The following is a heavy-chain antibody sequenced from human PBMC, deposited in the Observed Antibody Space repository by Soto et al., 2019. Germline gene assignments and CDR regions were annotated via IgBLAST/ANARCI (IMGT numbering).Heavy chain of an antibody. V-gene: IGHV3-30-3*01. J-gene: IGHJ4*02. D-gene: IGHD1-26*01. CDR1: GFTFSTYA. Sequence: QVQLVESGGGVVQPGRSLRLSCAASGFTFSTYAMHWVRQAPGKGLEWVAVILYDGTNKYYADSVKGRFTVSRDNSRNTLYLQINSLRTEDTAVYYCARAGIMGATFSADFDYWGQGTLVTVSS. CDR2: ILYDGTNK. CDR3: ARAGIMGATFSADFDY.